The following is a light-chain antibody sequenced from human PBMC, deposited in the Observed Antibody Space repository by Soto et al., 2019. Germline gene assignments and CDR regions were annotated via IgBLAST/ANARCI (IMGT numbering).Light chain of an antibody. Sequence: QSALTQPASVSGSPGQSITISCTGTSNDVGGHNYVSWYQQQPGKAPKLMIYDVTNRPSGVSNRFSGSKAGNTASLTISGLQADDEADYYCGSYTSSSTLVFGTGTKLTVL. J-gene: IGLJ1*01. CDR1: SNDVGGHNY. CDR2: DVT. CDR3: GSYTSSSTLV. V-gene: IGLV2-14*01.